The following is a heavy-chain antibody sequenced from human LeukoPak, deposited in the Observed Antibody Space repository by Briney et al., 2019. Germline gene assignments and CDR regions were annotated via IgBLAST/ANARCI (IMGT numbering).Heavy chain of an antibody. CDR3: ARDLVPSLTMVRGEDY. J-gene: IGHJ4*02. CDR1: GFTVSSNY. V-gene: IGHV3-53*01. CDR2: IYSGGST. D-gene: IGHD3-10*01. Sequence: GGSLRLSCAVSGFTVSSNYMSWVRQAPGKGLEWVSVIYSGGSTYYADSVKGRFTISRDNSKNTLYLQMNSLRAEDTAVYYCARDLVPSLTMVRGEDYWGQGTLVTVSS.